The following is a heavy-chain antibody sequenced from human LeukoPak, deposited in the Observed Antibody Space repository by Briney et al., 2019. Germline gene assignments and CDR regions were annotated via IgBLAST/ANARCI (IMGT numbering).Heavy chain of an antibody. CDR2: IHSSGNT. Sequence: PSETLSLTCTVSGASISAYSWSWLRQPPGKALVWLGCIHSSGNTHCNPSLESRVTLSVDTSKNQFSLKLSSVTAADTAVYYCARHGRESRYFDWLLYYIDHWGQGALVTVSS. CDR1: GASISAYS. CDR3: ARHGRESRYFDWLLYYIDH. J-gene: IGHJ4*02. V-gene: IGHV4-59*08. D-gene: IGHD3-9*01.